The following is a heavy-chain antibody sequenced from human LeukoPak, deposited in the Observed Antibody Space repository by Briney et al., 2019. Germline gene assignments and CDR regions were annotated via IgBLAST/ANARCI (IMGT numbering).Heavy chain of an antibody. J-gene: IGHJ4*02. D-gene: IGHD3-10*01. V-gene: IGHV3-30*02. Sequence: GGSLRLSCAASGFTFSSYGTHWVRQAPGKGLEWVAFIRYDGSNKYYADSVKGRFTISRDNSKNTLYLQMNSLRAEDTAVYYCAKLYGSGDSHGASLDYWGRGTLVTVSS. CDR3: AKLYGSGDSHGASLDY. CDR2: IRYDGSNK. CDR1: GFTFSSYG.